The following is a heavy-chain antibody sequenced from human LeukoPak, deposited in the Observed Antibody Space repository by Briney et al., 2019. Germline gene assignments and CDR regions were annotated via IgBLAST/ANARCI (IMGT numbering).Heavy chain of an antibody. CDR2: VYPSGST. D-gene: IGHD3-3*01. J-gene: IGHJ4*02. Sequence: PSETLSLTCISSVASFSIDYRSWIRQPAPKGLEWIGRVYPSGSTNYNPSLKSRVTISVGTSKKQFALKLSPVTAADTAVYYCARGPDSLRFTYHFDHWGQGSLVIVCS. V-gene: IGHV4-4*07. CDR3: ARGPDSLRFTYHFDH. CDR1: VASFSIDY.